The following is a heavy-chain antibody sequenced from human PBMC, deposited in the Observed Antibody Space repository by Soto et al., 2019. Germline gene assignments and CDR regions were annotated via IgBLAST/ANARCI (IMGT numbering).Heavy chain of an antibody. Sequence: ASVKVSCKASGYTFTGYYMHWVRQAPGQGLEWMGWINPNSGGTNYAQKFQGRVTMTRDTSISTAYMELSRLRSDDTAVYYCARDPGIAVAGTSYWGQGTLVTLSS. CDR3: ARDPGIAVAGTSY. D-gene: IGHD6-19*01. CDR2: INPNSGGT. CDR1: GYTFTGYY. V-gene: IGHV1-2*02. J-gene: IGHJ4*02.